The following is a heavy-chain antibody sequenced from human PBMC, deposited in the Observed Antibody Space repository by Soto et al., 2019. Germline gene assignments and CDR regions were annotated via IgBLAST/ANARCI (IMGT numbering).Heavy chain of an antibody. V-gene: IGHV3-21*01. CDR1: GFTFSSYS. CDR2: ISSSSSYI. J-gene: IGHJ4*02. Sequence: GSLRLSCAASGFTFSSYSMNWVRQAPGKGLEWVSSISSSSSYIYYADSVKGRFTISRDNAKNSLYLQMNSLRAEDTAVYYCARDLLYSSGQRPYYFAFWGQGTMVPVSS. CDR3: ARDLLYSSGQRPYYFAF. D-gene: IGHD6-19*01.